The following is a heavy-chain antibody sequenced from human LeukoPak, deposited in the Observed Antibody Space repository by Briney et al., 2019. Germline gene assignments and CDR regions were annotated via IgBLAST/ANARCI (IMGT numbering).Heavy chain of an antibody. D-gene: IGHD3-9*01. J-gene: IGHJ5*02. CDR3: ARGLPLRYFDWLGSNWFDP. CDR2: ISSNSIYV. Sequence: GGSLRLSCAASRFTFSSYAMSWVRQAPGKGLEWVSSISSNSIYVFYADSMKGRFTISRDNAKNSLSLQMNSLRAEDTAVYYCARGLPLRYFDWLGSNWFDPWGQGTLVTVSS. CDR1: RFTFSSYA. V-gene: IGHV3-21*01.